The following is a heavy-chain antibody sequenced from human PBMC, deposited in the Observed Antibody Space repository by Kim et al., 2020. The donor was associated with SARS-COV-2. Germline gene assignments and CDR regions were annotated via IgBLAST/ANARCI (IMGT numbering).Heavy chain of an antibody. CDR1: GFIFGSQW. V-gene: IGHV3-7*01. Sequence: GGSLRLSCAASGFIFGSQWMTWVRQAPGKGLEWVANIKPDGSEKYHVDSVKGGFTISRDNAKNSLDLQMNSLRVEDTAVYYCVRGAGMGDWGQGTLVTVSS. D-gene: IGHD2-8*01. CDR3: VRGAGMGD. J-gene: IGHJ4*02. CDR2: IKPDGSEK.